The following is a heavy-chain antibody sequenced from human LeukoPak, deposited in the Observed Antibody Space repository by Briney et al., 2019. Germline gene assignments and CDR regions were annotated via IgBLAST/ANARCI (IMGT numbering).Heavy chain of an antibody. CDR3: ATGMTTVTTSDAFDI. D-gene: IGHD4-17*01. V-gene: IGHV1-18*01. CDR1: GYTFTSYG. CDR2: ISAYNGNT. Sequence: ASVKVSCKASGYTFTSYGISWVRQAPGQGLEWMGWISAYNGNTNYAQKLQGRVTMTTDTSTSTAYMELRSLRSDDTAVYYCATGMTTVTTSDAFDIWGQGTMVTVSS. J-gene: IGHJ3*02.